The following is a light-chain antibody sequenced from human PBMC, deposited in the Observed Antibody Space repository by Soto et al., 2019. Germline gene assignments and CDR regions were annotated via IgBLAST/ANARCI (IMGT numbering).Light chain of an antibody. Sequence: EIVLTQSPGTLSLSPGERATLSCRASQSLRNSYLAWYRQRPGQAPRLLIYGVSARATGIPDRFSGSGSGTDFTLAINRLDPEDFAVYYCQQYDRSPFTFGQGSKLEIK. V-gene: IGKV3-20*01. CDR2: GVS. CDR3: QQYDRSPFT. CDR1: QSLRNSY. J-gene: IGKJ2*01.